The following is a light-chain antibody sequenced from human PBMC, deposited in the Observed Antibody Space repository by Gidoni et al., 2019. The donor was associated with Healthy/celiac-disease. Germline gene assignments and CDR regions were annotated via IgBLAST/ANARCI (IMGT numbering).Light chain of an antibody. V-gene: IGKV1-9*01. J-gene: IGKJ3*01. CDR1: QGTSSY. CDR3: QQLNSYRFT. Sequence: DIQLAQSPSFLSASVGDRVTITCRASQGTSSYLAWYQQKPWKAPKLLIYAASTLQSGVPARFSGSGSGTEFTLTISSLHPEYCATYYCQQLNSYRFTFGPGTKVDIK. CDR2: AAS.